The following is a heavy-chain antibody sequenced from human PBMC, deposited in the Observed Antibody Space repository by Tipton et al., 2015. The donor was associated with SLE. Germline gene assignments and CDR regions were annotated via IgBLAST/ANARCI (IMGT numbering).Heavy chain of an antibody. Sequence: TLSLTCSVSGESVDSGGYYWGWVRQPPGKGLEWIGSMYHNGVTYYNPSLKSRVSMSVDTSKNQFSLKLNSVTAADTAVYYCAREVPGWHGGDYWGQGTLVTVSS. D-gene: IGHD6-19*01. V-gene: IGHV4-38-2*02. CDR3: AREVPGWHGGDY. CDR2: MYHNGVT. CDR1: GESVDSGGYY. J-gene: IGHJ4*02.